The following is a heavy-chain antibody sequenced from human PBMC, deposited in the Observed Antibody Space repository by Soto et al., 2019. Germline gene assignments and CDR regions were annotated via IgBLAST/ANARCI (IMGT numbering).Heavy chain of an antibody. J-gene: IGHJ5*02. CDR2: ISGSGGST. V-gene: IGHV3-23*01. D-gene: IGHD3-22*01. CDR3: AKGITYYYDSRYNWFDP. Sequence: PGGSLRLSCAASGFTFSSYAMSWVRQAPGKGLEWVSAISGSGGSTYYADSVKGRFTISRDNSKNTLYLQMNSLRAEDTAVYYCAKGITYYYDSRYNWFDPWGQGTLVTVSS. CDR1: GFTFSSYA.